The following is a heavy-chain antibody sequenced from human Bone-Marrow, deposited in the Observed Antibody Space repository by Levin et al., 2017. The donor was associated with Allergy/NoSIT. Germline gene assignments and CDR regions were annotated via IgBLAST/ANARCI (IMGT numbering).Heavy chain of an antibody. V-gene: IGHV4-59*08. J-gene: IGHJ3*02. D-gene: IGHD2-15*01. Sequence: PSETLSLTCTASGDSISGYYWSWIRQPPGEGLEWIAFIYYTGSTSYSPSLKSRVSISIDTSENQFSLKLSSVTAADTAVYYCARHVRGGGSEAFDIWGQGTVVTVSS. CDR1: GDSISGYY. CDR3: ARHVRGGGSEAFDI. CDR2: IYYTGST.